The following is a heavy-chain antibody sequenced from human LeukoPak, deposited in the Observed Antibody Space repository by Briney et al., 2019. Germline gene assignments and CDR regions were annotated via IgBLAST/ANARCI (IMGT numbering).Heavy chain of an antibody. Sequence: GGSLRLSCAASGFTFSSYSMNWVRQAPGKGLEWVSYISSSSSTIYYADSVKGRFTISRDNAKNSLYLQMNSLRAEDTAVYYCARESRYCSSTSCGYYFDYWGQGTLVTVSS. CDR3: ARESRYCSSTSCGYYFDY. CDR1: GFTFSSYS. J-gene: IGHJ4*02. V-gene: IGHV3-48*01. CDR2: ISSSSSTI. D-gene: IGHD2-2*01.